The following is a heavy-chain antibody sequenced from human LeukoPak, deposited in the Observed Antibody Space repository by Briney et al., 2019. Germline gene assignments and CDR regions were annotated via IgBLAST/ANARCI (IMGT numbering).Heavy chain of an antibody. Sequence: GGSLRLSCAASGFTFSSYAMHWVRQAPGKGLEWVAVISYDGSNKYYADSVKGRFTISRGNSKNTLYLQMNSLRAEDTAVYYCARETAIIFDYGGQGTLVTVSA. D-gene: IGHD5-18*01. J-gene: IGHJ4*02. CDR1: GFTFSSYA. CDR3: ARETAIIFDY. CDR2: ISYDGSNK. V-gene: IGHV3-30*04.